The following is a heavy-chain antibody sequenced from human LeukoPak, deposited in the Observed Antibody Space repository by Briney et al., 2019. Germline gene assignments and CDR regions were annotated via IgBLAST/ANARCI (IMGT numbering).Heavy chain of an antibody. Sequence: PGGSLRLSCAASGFTLSSYAIHWVRQAPGKGLEWVAVISYDGSNKYYADSVKGRFTISRDNSKNTLYLQMNSLRAEDTAVYYCARVGYSYGYSLWFDPWGQGTLVTVSS. CDR1: GFTLSSYA. D-gene: IGHD5-18*01. V-gene: IGHV3-30*01. CDR2: ISYDGSNK. J-gene: IGHJ5*02. CDR3: ARVGYSYGYSLWFDP.